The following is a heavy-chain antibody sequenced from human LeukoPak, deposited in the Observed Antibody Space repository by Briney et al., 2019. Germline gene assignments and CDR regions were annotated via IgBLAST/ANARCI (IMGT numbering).Heavy chain of an antibody. J-gene: IGHJ4*02. CDR1: GGSISSSSYY. CDR3: ARRRDYYDSSGYYYIYFDY. V-gene: IGHV4-39*01. D-gene: IGHD3-22*01. CDR2: IYYSGST. Sequence: PSETLSLTCTVSGGSISSSSYYWGWLRQPPGKGLEWIGSIYYSGSTYYNPSLKSRVTISVDTSKNQFSLKLSSVTAADTAVYYCARRRDYYDSSGYYYIYFDYWGQGTLVTVSS.